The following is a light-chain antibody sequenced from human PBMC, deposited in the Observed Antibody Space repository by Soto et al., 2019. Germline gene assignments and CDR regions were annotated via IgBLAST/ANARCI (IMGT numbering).Light chain of an antibody. CDR1: TGAVTSDYY. CDR2: RTN. Sequence: QAVVTQEPSLTVSPGGTVTLTCALTTGAVTSDYYPNWFQRKPGQALRTLIYRTNNKHSCTPARFSGSLLGGKAALTLSGVQHEDEADYYCVLLCSGEWVFGGGTKLTVL. V-gene: IGLV7-43*01. J-gene: IGLJ3*02. CDR3: VLLCSGEWV.